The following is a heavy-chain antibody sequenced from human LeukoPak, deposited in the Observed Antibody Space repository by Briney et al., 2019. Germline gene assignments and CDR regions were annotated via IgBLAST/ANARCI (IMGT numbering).Heavy chain of an antibody. CDR2: IYFSGNT. D-gene: IGHD1-26*01. V-gene: IGHV4-4*07. CDR3: ARMYSGTYGGIDY. CDR1: GGSISSYY. Sequence: PSETLSLTCTVSGGSISSYYWGWIRLPAGRGRGWIGRIYFSGNTNYNPSLKSRVTMSVDTSKNQFSLQVTSVTAADTAVYYCARMYSGTYGGIDYWGQGTLVTVSA. J-gene: IGHJ4*02.